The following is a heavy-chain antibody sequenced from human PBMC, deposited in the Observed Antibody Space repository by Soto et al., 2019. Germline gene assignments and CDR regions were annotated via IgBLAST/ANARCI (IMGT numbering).Heavy chain of an antibody. V-gene: IGHV4-30-4*01. CDR1: GGSISSVDSY. CDR2: IYYSGST. J-gene: IGHJ6*02. CDR3: ARGLRYFDWLSYYYYGMDV. D-gene: IGHD3-9*01. Sequence: SETLSLTCTVSGGSISSVDSYWSWIRQPPGKGLEWIGYIYYSGSTYYNPSLKSRVTISVDTSKNQFSLKLSSVTAADTAVYYCARGLRYFDWLSYYYYGMDVWGQGTTVT.